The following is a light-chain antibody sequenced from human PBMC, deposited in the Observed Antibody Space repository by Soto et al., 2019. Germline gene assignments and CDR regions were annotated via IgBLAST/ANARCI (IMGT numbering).Light chain of an antibody. J-gene: IGKJ1*01. CDR1: DNIAPW. CDR2: KAA. V-gene: IGKV1-5*03. CDR3: QHYNSFSRT. Sequence: EIQMTQSPATLSASVGDRVAITCRASDNIAPWVAWYQQKPGKAPKLLIYKAANLADEVPSRFAGSGSGTDFTLTITRLQPDDFATYYCQHYNSFSRTFGQGTKVDI.